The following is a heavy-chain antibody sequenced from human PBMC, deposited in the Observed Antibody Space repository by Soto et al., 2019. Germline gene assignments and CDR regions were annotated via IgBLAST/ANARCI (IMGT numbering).Heavy chain of an antibody. V-gene: IGHV4-39*01. CDR2: IYYSGST. CDR3: ARHCFSYYDFWSGYYLNWFDP. CDR1: GGSISSSSYY. J-gene: IGHJ5*02. Sequence: SETLSLTCTVSGGSISSSSYYWGWIRQPPRKGLEWIGSIYYSGSTYYNPSLKSRVTISVDTSKNQFSLKLSSVTAADTAVYYCARHCFSYYDFWSGYYLNWFDPWGQGTLVTVSS. D-gene: IGHD3-3*01.